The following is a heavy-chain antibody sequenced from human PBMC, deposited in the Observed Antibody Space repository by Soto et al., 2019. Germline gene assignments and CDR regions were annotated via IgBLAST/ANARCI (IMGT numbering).Heavy chain of an antibody. CDR1: GYSFTGYF. D-gene: IGHD6-25*01. Sequence: QVQLVQSGAEVKKPGASVKVSCKASGYSFTGYFMHWVRQVPGQGLEWMGWTNPKSGVTKYPQKFQGIVTMTRDTSISTAHMELTRLRSDDTAMYYCARAHVRLQLGSSDYWGQGTLVTVSS. CDR3: ARAHVRLQLGSSDY. CDR2: TNPKSGVT. V-gene: IGHV1-2*02. J-gene: IGHJ4*02.